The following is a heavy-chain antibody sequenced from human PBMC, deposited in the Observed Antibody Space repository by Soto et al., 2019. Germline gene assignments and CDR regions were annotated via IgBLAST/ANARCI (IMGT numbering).Heavy chain of an antibody. CDR3: ARGVWGTMVRGPPSATYYYGMDV. D-gene: IGHD3-10*01. CDR2: IYSGGST. Sequence: GGSLRLSCAASGFTVSSNYMSWVRQAPGKGLEWVSVIYSGGSTYYADSVKGRFTISRDNSKNTLYLQMNSLRAEDTAVYYCARGVWGTMVRGPPSATYYYGMDVWGQGTTVTVSS. CDR1: GFTVSSNY. V-gene: IGHV3-66*01. J-gene: IGHJ6*02.